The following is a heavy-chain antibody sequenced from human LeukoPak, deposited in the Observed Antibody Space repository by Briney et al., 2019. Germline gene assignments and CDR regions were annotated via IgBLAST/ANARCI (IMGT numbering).Heavy chain of an antibody. CDR2: IAYDGSYT. Sequence: PGGSLRLSCAASGFTFSNYGMHWVRQAPGTGLEWVTVIAYDGSYTYYADSVKGRFTISRDNSKNTLYLQMNRLRVEDTAVYFCAKYYYDGSGYSALGSWGQGTLVTVSS. CDR3: AKYYYDGSGYSALGS. D-gene: IGHD3-22*01. CDR1: GFTFSNYG. J-gene: IGHJ5*01. V-gene: IGHV3-30*18.